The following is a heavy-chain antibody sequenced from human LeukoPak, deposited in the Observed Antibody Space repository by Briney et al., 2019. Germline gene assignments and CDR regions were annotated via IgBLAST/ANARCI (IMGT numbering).Heavy chain of an antibody. D-gene: IGHD6-19*01. Sequence: PSETLSLTCTVSGGSISSSSYYWGWIRQPPGKGLEWIGSIYYSGSTYYNPSLKSRVTISVDTSKNQFSLKLSSVTAADTAVYYCARGSSGWYGSFDYWGQGTLVTVSS. V-gene: IGHV4-39*07. CDR3: ARGSSGWYGSFDY. CDR2: IYYSGST. CDR1: GGSISSSSYY. J-gene: IGHJ4*02.